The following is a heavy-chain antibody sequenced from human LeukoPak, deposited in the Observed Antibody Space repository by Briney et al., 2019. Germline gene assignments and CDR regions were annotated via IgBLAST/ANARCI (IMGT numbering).Heavy chain of an antibody. CDR3: ARDGRRLRGHITGVVTPPPSHLYYYYGMDV. V-gene: IGHV3-66*01. J-gene: IGHJ6*02. CDR1: GFTVSSNY. Sequence: HTGGSLRLSCAAYGFTVSSNYMSSVRQAPGKGLEWDSVIYSGGSTYYADSVKGRFTISRDNSKNTLYLQMNSLRAEDTAVYYCARDGRRLRGHITGVVTPPPSHLYYYYGMDVWGQGTTVTVSS. CDR2: IYSGGST. D-gene: IGHD2-21*02.